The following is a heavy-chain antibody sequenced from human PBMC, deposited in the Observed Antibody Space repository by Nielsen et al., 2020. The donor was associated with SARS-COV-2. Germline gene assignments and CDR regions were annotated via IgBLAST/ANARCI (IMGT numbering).Heavy chain of an antibody. D-gene: IGHD5-12*01. CDR2: INPNSGGT. J-gene: IGHJ4*02. CDR1: GYTFTGYY. CDR3: ARNGYSGYDDY. V-gene: IGHV1-2*06. Sequence: ASVKVSCKASGYTFTGYYMHWVRQAPGQGLEWMGRINPNSGGTNYAQKFQGRVTMTTDTSTSTAYMELRSLRSDDTAVYYCARNGYSGYDDYWGQGTLVTVSS.